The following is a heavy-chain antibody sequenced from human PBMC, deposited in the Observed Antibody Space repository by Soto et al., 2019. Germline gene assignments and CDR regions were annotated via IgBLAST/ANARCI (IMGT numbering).Heavy chain of an antibody. CDR1: GYTFTSYA. CDR3: ARDGWTVDTAMVTQSDYIWGSYLSY. Sequence: GASVKVSCKASGYTFTSYAMHWVRQAPGQRLEWMGWINAGNGNTKYSQKFQGRVTITRDTSASTAYMELSSLRSEDTAVYYCARDGWTVDTAMVTQSDYIWGSYLSYWGQGTLVTVSS. V-gene: IGHV1-3*01. CDR2: INAGNGNT. D-gene: IGHD5-18*01. J-gene: IGHJ4*02.